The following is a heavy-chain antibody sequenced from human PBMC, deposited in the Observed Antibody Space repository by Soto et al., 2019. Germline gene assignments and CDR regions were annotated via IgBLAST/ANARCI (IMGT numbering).Heavy chain of an antibody. CDR2: IIPIIGVT. Sequence: QVQLVQSGAEVKRPGSSVKVSCESSGDTFNSYVISWVRQAPGQGLEWMGGIIPIIGVTHYAKKFQGRVTISALSSTGTDYIELTNLGFEETALDYCAIESIGDKGVDHWGQGSLLTVYS. CDR1: GDTFNSYV. J-gene: IGHJ4*02. V-gene: IGHV1-69*17. CDR3: AIESIGDKGVDH. D-gene: IGHD2-21*01.